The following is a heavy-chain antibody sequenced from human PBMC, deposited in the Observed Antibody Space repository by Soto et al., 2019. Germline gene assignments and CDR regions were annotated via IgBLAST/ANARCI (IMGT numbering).Heavy chain of an antibody. CDR2: IYYSRSD. D-gene: IGHD3-22*01. Sequence: SETLSLTCTVSGDSINSADYYWSWLRQPLGNGLEWIGYIYYSRSDYYNPSLRRRATITIATSRNQFSLNLMFGTAADKAMYYCARVVQFYDSSGYSFYYFEYWVQGALVTVS. V-gene: IGHV4-30-4*01. CDR1: GDSINSADYY. J-gene: IGHJ4*02. CDR3: ARVVQFYDSSGYSFYYFEY.